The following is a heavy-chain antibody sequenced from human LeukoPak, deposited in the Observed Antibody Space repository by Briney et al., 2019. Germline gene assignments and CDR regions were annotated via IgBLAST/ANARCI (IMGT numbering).Heavy chain of an antibody. CDR3: ARQFGSGGSCYWAFCDY. D-gene: IGHD2-15*01. CDR1: GYSSTTYW. V-gene: IGHV5-10-1*01. CDR2: IDPSDSYT. J-gene: IGHJ4*02. Sequence: GESLKISCKGSGYSSTTYWISWVRQMPGKGLEWMGRIDPSDSYTNYSPSFQGHVTISADKSISTAYLQWSSLKASDTAMYYCARQFGSGGSCYWAFCDYWGQGTLVTVSS.